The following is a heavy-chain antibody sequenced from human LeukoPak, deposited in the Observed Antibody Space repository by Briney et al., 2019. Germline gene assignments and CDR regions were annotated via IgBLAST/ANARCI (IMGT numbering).Heavy chain of an antibody. CDR2: IYSSGST. V-gene: IGHV4-4*07. CDR3: ARASHRSHDTIYGMDV. J-gene: IGHJ6*02. D-gene: IGHD3-9*01. Sequence: SETLSLTCTVSGGSISSYYWRWIRQPAGKGLEWIGRIYSSGSTNYNPSLKSRVTMSVDTSKNQFSLKLSSVTAADTAVYYCARASHRSHDTIYGMDVWGQGTTVIVSS. CDR1: GGSISSYY.